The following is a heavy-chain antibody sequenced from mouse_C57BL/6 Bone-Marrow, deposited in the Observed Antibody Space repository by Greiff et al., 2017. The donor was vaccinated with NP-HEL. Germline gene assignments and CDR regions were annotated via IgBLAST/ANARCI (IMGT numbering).Heavy chain of an antibody. CDR1: GYTFTSYW. Sequence: QVQLQQPGAELVRPGSSVKLSCKASGYTFTSYWMHWVKQRPIQGLEWIGNIDPSDSETHYNQKFKDKATLTVDKSSSTAYMQLSSLTSEDSAVYYSARNYYGSSLFAGWGQGTLVTVSA. D-gene: IGHD1-1*01. CDR3: ARNYYGSSLFAG. V-gene: IGHV1-52*01. CDR2: IDPSDSET. J-gene: IGHJ3*01.